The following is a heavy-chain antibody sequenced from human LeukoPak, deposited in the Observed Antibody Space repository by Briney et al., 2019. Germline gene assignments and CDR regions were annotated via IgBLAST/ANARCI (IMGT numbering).Heavy chain of an antibody. CDR3: TRDCSSTCCSSNYYYYDYMDV. J-gene: IGHJ6*03. V-gene: IGHV3-73*01. D-gene: IGHD2-2*01. Sequence: GGSLKLSCAASGFTFSGSATHWVRQASGKGLEWVGRIRSKANSYATAYAASVKGRFTISRDDSKNTAYLQMNSLKTEDTAVYYCTRDCSSTCCSSNYYYYDYMDVWGKGTTVTVSS. CDR1: GFTFSGSA. CDR2: IRSKANSYAT.